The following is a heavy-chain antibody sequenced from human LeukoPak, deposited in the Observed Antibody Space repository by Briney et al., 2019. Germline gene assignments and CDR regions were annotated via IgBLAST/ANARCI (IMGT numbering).Heavy chain of an antibody. CDR1: GLTFSSYG. J-gene: IGHJ4*02. Sequence: PGGSLRLSCAASGLTFSSYGMHWVRQAPGKGLEWVAFIRYDGSNKYYADSVKGRFTISRDNSKNTLYLQMNSLRAEDTPVYYCARRAGAYSHPYDYWGQGTLVPVSS. CDR2: IRYDGSNK. V-gene: IGHV3-30*02. D-gene: IGHD4/OR15-4a*01. CDR3: ARRAGAYSHPYDY.